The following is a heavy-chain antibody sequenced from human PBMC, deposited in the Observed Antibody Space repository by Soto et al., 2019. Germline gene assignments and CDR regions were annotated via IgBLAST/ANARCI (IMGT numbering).Heavy chain of an antibody. J-gene: IGHJ6*02. CDR3: AVAYCGGDCYTRGENYYYYGMDV. CDR2: INPNSGGT. CDR1: GYTFTGYY. Sequence: ASVKVSCKASGYTFTGYYMHWVRQAPGQGLEWMGWINPNSGGTNYAQKFQGRVTMTRDTSISTAYMELSRLRSDDTAVYYCAVAYCGGDCYTRGENYYYYGMDVWGQGTTVTVSS. V-gene: IGHV1-2*02. D-gene: IGHD2-21*02.